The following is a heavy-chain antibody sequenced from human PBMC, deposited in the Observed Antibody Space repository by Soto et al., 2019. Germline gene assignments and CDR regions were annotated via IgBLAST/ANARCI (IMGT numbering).Heavy chain of an antibody. CDR2: IYHSGST. D-gene: IGHD3-22*01. Sequence: ETLSLTCAVSGYSISSGYYWGWIRQPPGKGLEWIGSIYHSGSTYYNPSLKSRVTISVDTSKNQFSLKLSSVTAADTAVYYCARDYYDSSGYRRFDPWGQGTLVPVSS. J-gene: IGHJ5*02. CDR3: ARDYYDSSGYRRFDP. CDR1: GYSISSGYY. V-gene: IGHV4-38-2*02.